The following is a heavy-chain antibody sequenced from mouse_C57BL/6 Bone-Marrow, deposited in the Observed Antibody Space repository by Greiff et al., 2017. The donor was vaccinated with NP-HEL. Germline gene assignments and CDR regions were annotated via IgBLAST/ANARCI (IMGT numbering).Heavy chain of an antibody. J-gene: IGHJ2*01. Sequence: QVQLQQPGAELVMPGASVKLSCKASGYTFTSYWMHWVKQRPGQGLEWIGEIDPSDSYTNYNQKFKGKSTLTVDQYSSTAYMPLSSLTSEDSAVYYCARSDYDYDWVDFDYWGQGTTLTVSS. CDR1: GYTFTSYW. V-gene: IGHV1-69*01. D-gene: IGHD2-4*01. CDR2: IDPSDSYT. CDR3: ARSDYDYDWVDFDY.